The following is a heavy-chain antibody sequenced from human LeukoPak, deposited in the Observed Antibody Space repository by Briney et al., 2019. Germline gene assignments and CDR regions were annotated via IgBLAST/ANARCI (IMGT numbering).Heavy chain of an antibody. CDR2: TYYRSKWYN. J-gene: IGHJ3*02. CDR3: ARDMGDPGTLRHYDSALHDAFDI. CDR1: GDSVSSNSAA. Sequence: SQTLSLTCAISGDSVSSNSAAWNWIRQSPSRGLEWLGRTYYRSKWYNGYAVSVKSRITINPDTSKNQFSLHLNSVTPEDTAVYYCARDMGDPGTLRHYDSALHDAFDIWGQGTMVTVSS. D-gene: IGHD3-16*01. V-gene: IGHV6-1*01.